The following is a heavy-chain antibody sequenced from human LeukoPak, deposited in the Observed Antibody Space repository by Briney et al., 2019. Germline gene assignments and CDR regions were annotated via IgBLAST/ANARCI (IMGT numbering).Heavy chain of an antibody. CDR1: GYTFTGYY. V-gene: IGHV1-2*04. J-gene: IGHJ4*02. D-gene: IGHD3-9*01. CDR2: INPNSGGT. CDR3: AREDRYTYDILTGYPNYFDY. Sequence: ASVKVSCKASGYTFTGYYMHWVRQAPGQGLEWMGWINPNSGGTNYAQKFQGWVTMTRDTSISTAYMELSRLRSDDTAVYYCAREDRYTYDILTGYPNYFDYWGQGTLVTVSS.